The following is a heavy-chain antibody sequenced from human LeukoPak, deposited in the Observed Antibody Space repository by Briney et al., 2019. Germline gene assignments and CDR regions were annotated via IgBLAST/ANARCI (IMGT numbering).Heavy chain of an antibody. D-gene: IGHD3-10*02. Sequence: GGSLRLSCATSGFNFDRYTIHWVRQAPGKGLEWVSLAGWAGGTTFYSDSVRGRFTISRDSGRKSVYLQMNSLTTDDTAFYFCAKELDTMFFDYWGQGALVAVSS. CDR1: GFNFDRYT. CDR2: AGWAGGTT. J-gene: IGHJ4*02. CDR3: AKELDTMFFDY. V-gene: IGHV3-43*01.